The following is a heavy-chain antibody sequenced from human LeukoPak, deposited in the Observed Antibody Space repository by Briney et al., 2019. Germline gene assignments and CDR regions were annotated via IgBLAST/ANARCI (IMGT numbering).Heavy chain of an antibody. D-gene: IGHD6-13*01. CDR2: INPSGGGT. J-gene: IGHJ4*02. V-gene: IGHV1-46*01. Sequence: GASVKVSYKASGYTFTSYSMHWVRQAPGQGLEWMGIINPSGGGTSYAQKFQGRVTMTRDTSTSTVYMELSSLRSEDTAVYYCARDRGGQPQLYWGQGTLVTVSS. CDR1: GYTFTSYS. CDR3: ARDRGGQPQLY.